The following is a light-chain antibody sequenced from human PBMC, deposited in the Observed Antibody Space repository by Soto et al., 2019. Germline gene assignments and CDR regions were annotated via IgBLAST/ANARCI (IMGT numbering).Light chain of an antibody. CDR3: QQRSNWPPEIT. V-gene: IGKV3-11*01. Sequence: EIVLTQSPATLSLSPGERATLSSRASQSVSSYLAWYQQKPGQAPRLLIYDASNRATGIPARFSGSGSGTDFTLTISSLEPEDFAVYYCQQRSNWPPEITFGGGTKVEIK. CDR1: QSVSSY. CDR2: DAS. J-gene: IGKJ4*01.